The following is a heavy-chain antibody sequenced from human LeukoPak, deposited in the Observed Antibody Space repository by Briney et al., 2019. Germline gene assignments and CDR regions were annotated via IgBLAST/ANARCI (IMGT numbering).Heavy chain of an antibody. CDR1: GFTFSSYA. Sequence: PGGSLRLSCAASGFTFSSYAMSWVRRAPGKGLEWVSAISGRGGSTFCADSVKGRFPISRDNSKNTLYLQMNSLRAEDTAVYYCARATPDCGGDCYYYYYYYMDVWGKGTTVTVSS. D-gene: IGHD2-21*02. V-gene: IGHV3-23*01. CDR3: ARATPDCGGDCYYYYYYYMDV. J-gene: IGHJ6*03. CDR2: ISGRGGST.